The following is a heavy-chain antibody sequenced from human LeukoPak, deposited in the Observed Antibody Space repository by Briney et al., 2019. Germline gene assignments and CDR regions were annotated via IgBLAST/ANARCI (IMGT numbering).Heavy chain of an antibody. CDR1: GESFSDYY. V-gene: IGHV4-34*01. CDR3: ARGRSPYCSGGSCRLPPNNWFDP. CDR2: VNHGGTT. D-gene: IGHD2-15*01. J-gene: IGHJ5*02. Sequence: SETLSLTCAVYGESFSDYYWSWIRQPPGRGLEWIGEVNHGGTTNYNPSLKSRVIISADTSKNQFSLKLNSVTAADTAVYYCARGRSPYCSGGSCRLPPNNWFDPWGQGTLVTVSS.